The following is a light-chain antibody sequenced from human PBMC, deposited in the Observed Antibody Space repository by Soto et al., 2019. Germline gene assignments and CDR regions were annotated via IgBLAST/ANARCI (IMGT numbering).Light chain of an antibody. Sequence: DIQMTQSPSTLSASVGDRVTITCRASQSLNNGLAWYQQKPGEAPKLLIYDASALPRGVPSRFSGSGSGTKFTLTIASLQPDDFATYYCQQYETFSGTFGPGTKVDIK. CDR3: QQYETFSGT. J-gene: IGKJ1*01. V-gene: IGKV1-5*01. CDR2: DAS. CDR1: QSLNNG.